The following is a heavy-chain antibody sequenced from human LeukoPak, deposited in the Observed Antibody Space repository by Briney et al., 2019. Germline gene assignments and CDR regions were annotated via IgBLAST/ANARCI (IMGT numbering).Heavy chain of an antibody. CDR1: GFTFSSYG. V-gene: IGHV3-23*01. CDR3: AKEYYFDY. J-gene: IGHJ4*02. CDR2: ISGSGVST. Sequence: GGSLRLSCAASGFTFSSYGMSWVRQAPGKGLEWVSTISGSGVSTYYAASVKGRLTISRDNSKNTLYLQMNSLRAEDTAVYYCAKEYYFDYWGQGTLVTVSS.